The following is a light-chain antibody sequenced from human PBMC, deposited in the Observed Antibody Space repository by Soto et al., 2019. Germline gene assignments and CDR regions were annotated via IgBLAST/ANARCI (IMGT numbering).Light chain of an antibody. CDR3: SSYAGTNTVV. J-gene: IGLJ2*01. CDR1: SSDVGGYNY. Sequence: QSVLTQPPSASGSPGXSVAISCTGTSSDVGGYNYVSWYQQHPGKAPKLIISEVSKRPSGVPDRFSGSKSGNTASLTVSGLQTEDEADYYCSSYAGTNTVVFGGGTKLTVL. V-gene: IGLV2-8*01. CDR2: EVS.